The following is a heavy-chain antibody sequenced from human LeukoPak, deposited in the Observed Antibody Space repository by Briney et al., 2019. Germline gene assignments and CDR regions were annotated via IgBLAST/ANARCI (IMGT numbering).Heavy chain of an antibody. D-gene: IGHD3-3*01. CDR2: IIPNFGTA. Sequence: SVKVSCKASGCTFSSYAISWVRQAPGQGLEWMGWIIPNFGTANYAQKFQGRVTITADDSMSTAYMALSSLRSEDTAVYYWARDFGTAGDCWEGDYFYWGQGTLVTVSS. CDR3: ARDFGTAGDCWEGDYFY. CDR1: GCTFSSYA. V-gene: IGHV1-69*01. J-gene: IGHJ4*02.